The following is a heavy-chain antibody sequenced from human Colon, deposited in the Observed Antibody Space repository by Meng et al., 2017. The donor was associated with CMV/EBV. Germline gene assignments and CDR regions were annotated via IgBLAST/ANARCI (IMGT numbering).Heavy chain of an antibody. D-gene: IGHD5-12*01. CDR3: AKSYRGGLRFIPDY. V-gene: IGHV1-24*01. J-gene: IGHJ4*02. CDR1: GYTLTELP. Sequence: ASVKVSCKVSGYTLTELPMHWVRQAPGKGLEWMGGFDPEAGTKIYAQKFQGRLTMTEDTSTGTAYMELSSLRSEDTAVYYCAKSYRGGLRFIPDYWGQGTLVTVSS. CDR2: FDPEAGTK.